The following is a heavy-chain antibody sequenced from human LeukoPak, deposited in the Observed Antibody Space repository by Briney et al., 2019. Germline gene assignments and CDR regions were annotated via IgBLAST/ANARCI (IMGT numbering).Heavy chain of an antibody. CDR3: AKEPAGAGYFDY. V-gene: IGHV3-23*01. CDR1: GFTFTSYA. Sequence: VGSLRLSCAASGFTFTSYAMSWVRQAPGKGLEWVSAISGSGGSTYYADSVKGRSTISRDNSKNTLYLQMNSLRAEDTAVYYCAKEPAGAGYFDYWGQGTLVTVSS. J-gene: IGHJ4*02. CDR2: ISGSGGST.